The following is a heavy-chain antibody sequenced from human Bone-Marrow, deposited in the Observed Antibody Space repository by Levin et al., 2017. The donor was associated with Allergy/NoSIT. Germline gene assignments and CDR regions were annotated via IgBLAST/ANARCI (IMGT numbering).Heavy chain of an antibody. Sequence: SQTLSLTCTVSGGSISSSSYYWGWIRQPPGKGLEWIGSIYYSGSTYYNPSLKSRVTISVDTSKNQFSLKLSSVTAADTAVYYCARVLRVVTAYYYYYYGMDVWGQGTTVTVSS. V-gene: IGHV4-39*07. CDR2: IYYSGST. CDR3: ARVLRVVTAYYYYYYGMDV. D-gene: IGHD3-3*01. J-gene: IGHJ6*02. CDR1: GGSISSSSYY.